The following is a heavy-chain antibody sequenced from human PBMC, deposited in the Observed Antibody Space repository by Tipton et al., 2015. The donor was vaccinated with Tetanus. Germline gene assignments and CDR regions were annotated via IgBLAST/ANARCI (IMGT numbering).Heavy chain of an antibody. CDR3: ATGRTLDY. D-gene: IGHD1-26*01. V-gene: IGHV3-21*01. CDR2: ISSTSSYI. Sequence: QLVQSGGGLIQPGGSLRLSCEASGFIISNNNMNWVRQAPGKGLEWLSSISSTSSYIYYSDSVKGRFTVSRDNAKNSLSLQMKSLGDEDTAMYYCATGRTLDYWGQGTRVTVST. J-gene: IGHJ4*02. CDR1: GFIISNNN.